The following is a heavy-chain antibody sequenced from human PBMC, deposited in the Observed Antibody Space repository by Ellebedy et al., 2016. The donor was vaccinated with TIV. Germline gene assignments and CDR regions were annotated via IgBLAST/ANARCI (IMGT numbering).Heavy chain of an antibody. D-gene: IGHD5-18*01. CDR3: AGTRGYGYVY. CDR2: ISHSGSC. Sequence: MPSETLSLTCAVSGGSFTAYHWSWIRQSPEKGLEWLGEISHSGSCNYNPSLESRLTISLDKSSNQFSLKLSYVTAADTAVYYCAGTRGYGYVYWGLGTLVTVSS. CDR1: GGSFTAYH. V-gene: IGHV4-34*01. J-gene: IGHJ4*02.